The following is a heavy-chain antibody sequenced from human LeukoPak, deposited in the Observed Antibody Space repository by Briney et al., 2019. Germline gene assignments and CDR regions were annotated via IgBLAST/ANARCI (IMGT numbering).Heavy chain of an antibody. CDR3: ASSGTYAYFNE. CDR2: ISSNSITI. CDR1: GVSSSSSY. Sequence: ETLSLTCTVSGVSSSSSYWSWIRQPPGKGLEWVSFISSNSITIYYAESVKGRFTISRDNAKNSLYLQMNSLRDEDTAVYYCASSGTYAYFNEWGQGTRSPSP. V-gene: IGHV3-48*02. D-gene: IGHD1-26*01. J-gene: IGHJ4*02.